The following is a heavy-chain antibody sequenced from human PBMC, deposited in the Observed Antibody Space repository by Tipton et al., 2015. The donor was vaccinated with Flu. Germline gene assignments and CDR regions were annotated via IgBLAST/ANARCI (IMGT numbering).Heavy chain of an antibody. CDR1: GYSIRSAYY. V-gene: IGHV4-38-2*01. J-gene: IGHJ2*01. Sequence: TLSLTCSVSGYSIRSAYYWGWVRRPPGKGLEWIGTIYHSGTTYYNPSLKSRLTISVDTSKNQFSLRLSSVTAADTAVYYCARQIATRGERSFDLWGRGTLVTVSS. CDR3: ARQIATRGERSFDL. D-gene: IGHD3-10*01. CDR2: IYHSGTT.